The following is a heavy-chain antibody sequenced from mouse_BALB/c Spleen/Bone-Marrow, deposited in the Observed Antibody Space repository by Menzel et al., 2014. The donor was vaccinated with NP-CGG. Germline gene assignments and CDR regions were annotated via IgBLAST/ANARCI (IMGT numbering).Heavy chain of an antibody. J-gene: IGHJ3*01. V-gene: IGHV1-5*01. Sequence: EVQLQQSGTVLARPGASVKMSCKASGYSFTNYWMHWVKQRPGQGLEWIGAIYPGNSDTRYNQKFKGKAKLTAVTSASTAYMDLSSLTNEDSAVYYCTTLGLAWFAYWGQETLVTVSA. CDR2: IYPGNSDT. D-gene: IGHD3-1*01. CDR1: GYSFTNYW. CDR3: TTLGLAWFAY.